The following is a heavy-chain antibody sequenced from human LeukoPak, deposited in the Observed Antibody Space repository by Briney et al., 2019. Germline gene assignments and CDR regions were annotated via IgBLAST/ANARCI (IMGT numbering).Heavy chain of an antibody. Sequence: GESLKISCKGSGYSFTSYWIGWVRQMPGKGLEWMGIIYPGDSDTRYSPSFPGQVTISADKSISTAYLQWSSLKASDTAMYYCASQRLGYCTNGVCLDAFDIWGQGTMVTVSS. D-gene: IGHD2-8*01. CDR1: GYSFTSYW. J-gene: IGHJ3*02. CDR2: IYPGDSDT. CDR3: ASQRLGYCTNGVCLDAFDI. V-gene: IGHV5-51*01.